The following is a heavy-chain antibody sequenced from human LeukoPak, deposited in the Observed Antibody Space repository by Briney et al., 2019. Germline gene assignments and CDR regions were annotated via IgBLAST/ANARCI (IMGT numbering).Heavy chain of an antibody. Sequence: SETLSLTCTVYGGSLSGFYWSWIRQPPGKGLEWIGYIYYSGSTNYNPSLKSRVTISVDTSKNQFSLKLSSVTAADTAVYYCARDRGSGYFGFWFDPWGQGTLVTVSS. CDR2: IYYSGST. V-gene: IGHV4-59*01. D-gene: IGHD3-22*01. J-gene: IGHJ5*02. CDR1: GGSLSGFY. CDR3: ARDRGSGYFGFWFDP.